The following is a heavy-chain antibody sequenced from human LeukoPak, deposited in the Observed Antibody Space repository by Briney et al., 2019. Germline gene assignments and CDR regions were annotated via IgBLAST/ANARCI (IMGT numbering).Heavy chain of an antibody. D-gene: IGHD6-19*01. CDR2: IYYSGST. Sequence: PSETLSLTCTVSGGSISSSSYYWGWIRQPPGKGLEWIGSIYYSGSTYYNPSLKSRVTISVDTSKNQFSLKLGSVTAADTAVYYCASPTSGWYLAYFDYWGQGTLVTGAS. CDR1: GGSISSSSYY. J-gene: IGHJ4*02. V-gene: IGHV4-39*01. CDR3: ASPTSGWYLAYFDY.